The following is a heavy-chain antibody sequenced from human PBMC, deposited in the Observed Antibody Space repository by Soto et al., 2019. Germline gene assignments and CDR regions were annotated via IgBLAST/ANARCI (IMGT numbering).Heavy chain of an antibody. CDR3: AKRTESNYYYYGMDV. CDR1: GFTFSSYA. Sequence: HPGGSLRLSCAASGFTFSSYAMSWVRQAPGKGLEWVSAISGSGGSTYYADSVKGRFTISRDNSKNTLYLQMNSLRAEDTAVYYCAKRTESNYYYYGMDVWGQGTTVTAP. V-gene: IGHV3-23*01. D-gene: IGHD2-21*02. CDR2: ISGSGGST. J-gene: IGHJ6*02.